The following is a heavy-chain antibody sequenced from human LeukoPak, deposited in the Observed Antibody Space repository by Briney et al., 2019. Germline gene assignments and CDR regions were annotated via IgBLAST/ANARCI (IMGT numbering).Heavy chain of an antibody. Sequence: GASVKVSCKASGYTFTGYYMHWVRQAPGQGLEWMGRINPNSGGTNYAQKFQGSVTMTRDTSISTAYMELTRLDSDDTAVYYCAKNMGYGDYWYFDLWGRGTLVTVSS. J-gene: IGHJ2*01. CDR1: GYTFTGYY. D-gene: IGHD4-17*01. CDR3: AKNMGYGDYWYFDL. V-gene: IGHV1-2*06. CDR2: INPNSGGT.